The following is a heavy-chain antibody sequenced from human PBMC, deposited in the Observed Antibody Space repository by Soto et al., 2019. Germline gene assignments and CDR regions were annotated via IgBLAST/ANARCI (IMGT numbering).Heavy chain of an antibody. D-gene: IGHD3-9*01. J-gene: IGHJ4*02. CDR3: AKEDDILTGYPRGPLDY. CDR2: ISWNSGSI. CDR1: GFTFDDYA. Sequence: EVQLVESGGGLVQPGRSLRLSCAASGFTFDDYAMHWVRQAPGKGLEWVSGISWNSGSIGYADSVKGRFTISRDNAKNSLYLQMNSLRAEDTALYYCAKEDDILTGYPRGPLDYWGQGTLVTVSS. V-gene: IGHV3-9*01.